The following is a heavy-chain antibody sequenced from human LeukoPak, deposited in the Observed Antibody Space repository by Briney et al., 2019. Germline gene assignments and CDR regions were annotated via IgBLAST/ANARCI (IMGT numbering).Heavy chain of an antibody. CDR2: INPNSGGT. J-gene: IGHJ4*01. V-gene: IGHV1-2*02. Sequence: ASVTVSCLSSGYIFTGYHMHWVRQAPAQGLDGMGWINPNSGGTNYAQKFQGRVTLTRDTSISKDYMDMSRLRSDDTAVYYCARGVEGYSGYDAFDYWGQGTLVTVSS. CDR3: ARGVEGYSGYDAFDY. CDR1: GYIFTGYH. D-gene: IGHD5-12*01.